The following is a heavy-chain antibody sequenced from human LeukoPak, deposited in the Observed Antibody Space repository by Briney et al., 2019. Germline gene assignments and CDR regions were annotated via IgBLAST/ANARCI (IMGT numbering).Heavy chain of an antibody. CDR2: ISHDGII. D-gene: IGHD5-24*01. CDR3: ARDWVYKIDY. Sequence: GGSLRLSCETAGFTFSSYVMHWVRRTPGKGLVWVSRISHDGIISYADSVKGRFTISRDNAKNTLTLQMNSLRVEDTAVYFCARDWVYKIDYWGRGTLVTVSS. V-gene: IGHV3-74*01. CDR1: GFTFSSYV. J-gene: IGHJ4*02.